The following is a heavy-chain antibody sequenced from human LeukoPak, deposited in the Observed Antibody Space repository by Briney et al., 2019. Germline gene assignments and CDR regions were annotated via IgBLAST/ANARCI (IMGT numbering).Heavy chain of an antibody. D-gene: IGHD6-13*01. Sequence: GGSLRLSCAASGFTFSSYSMNWVRQAPGKGLEWVSSISSSSRYIYYADSVKGRFTISRDNAKNSLYLQMNSLRAEDTAVYYCARVGAAATDYWGQGTLVTVSS. CDR3: ARVGAAATDY. CDR1: GFTFSSYS. CDR2: ISSSSRYI. J-gene: IGHJ4*02. V-gene: IGHV3-21*01.